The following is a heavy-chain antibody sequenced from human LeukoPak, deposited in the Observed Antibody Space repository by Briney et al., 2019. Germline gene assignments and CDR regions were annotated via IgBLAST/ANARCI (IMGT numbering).Heavy chain of an antibody. V-gene: IGHV1-2*02. J-gene: IGHJ5*02. Sequence: ASVKVSCKASGYTFTGYYMHWVRQAPGQGLEWMGWINPNSGGTNYAQKFQGRVTMTRDTSISTAYMELSRLRSDGTAVYYCASETYYYDSSGRRDWFDPGAREPWSPYPQ. CDR3: ASETYYYDSSGRRDWFDP. D-gene: IGHD3-22*01. CDR1: GYTFTGYY. CDR2: INPNSGGT.